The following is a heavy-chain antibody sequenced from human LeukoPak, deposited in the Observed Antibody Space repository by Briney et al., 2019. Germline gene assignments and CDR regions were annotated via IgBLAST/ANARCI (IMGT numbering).Heavy chain of an antibody. V-gene: IGHV3-23*01. CDR1: GFTFSSHA. CDR3: ARDRGYSCGY. J-gene: IGHJ4*02. D-gene: IGHD5-18*01. CDR2: ISGSGDST. Sequence: PGGSLRLSCAASGFTFSSHAMNWVRQAPGKGLEWVSTISGSGDSTYYADSVKGRFTISRDNSKNTLYLQMNSLRAEDTAVYYCARDRGYSCGYWGQGTLVTVSS.